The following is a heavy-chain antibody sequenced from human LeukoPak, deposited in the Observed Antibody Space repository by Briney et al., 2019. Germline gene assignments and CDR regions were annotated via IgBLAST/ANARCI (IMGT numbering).Heavy chain of an antibody. V-gene: IGHV4-39*01. CDR1: GGSVSSSSYY. CDR2: VYNGGST. CDR3: ARTDYI. Sequence: PSETLSLTCSVSGGSVSSSSYYWGWVRQPPGKGLEWLGSVYNGGSTSYNPSLENRITISVDRSKNQFSLKVTSVTAADTAVYYCARTDYIWGQGTMVIVSS. J-gene: IGHJ3*02.